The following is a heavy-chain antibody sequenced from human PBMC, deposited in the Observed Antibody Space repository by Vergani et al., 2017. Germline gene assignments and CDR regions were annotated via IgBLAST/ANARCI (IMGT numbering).Heavy chain of an antibody. V-gene: IGHV1-69*13. Sequence: QVQLVQSGAEVKKPGSSVKVSCKASGGTFSSYAISWVRQAPGQGLEWMGRIIPIFGTVNYAQNFQGRVTITADESTSTAYMELSSLRSEDTAVYYCATPRLRFSYYYYYGMDVWGQGTTVTVSS. CDR3: ATPRLRFSYYYYYGMDV. D-gene: IGHD5-12*01. CDR1: GGTFSSYA. J-gene: IGHJ6*02. CDR2: IIPIFGTV.